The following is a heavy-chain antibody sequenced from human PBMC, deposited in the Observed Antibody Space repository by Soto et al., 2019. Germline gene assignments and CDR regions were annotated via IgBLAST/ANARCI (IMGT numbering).Heavy chain of an antibody. CDR2: ISTNSGHT. D-gene: IGHD3-16*02. CDR1: GYTFTTYG. V-gene: IGHV1-18*04. J-gene: IGHJ5*02. Sequence: QVQLVQSGTEVKKPGASVKVSCKASGYTFTTYGITWVRQAPGQGLEWMGWISTNSGHTDYAQKFRGRVTMTTDRSKTTAYRHLRSLRSDDTAVYYCAREEYRQVDHWGQGTLVTVSS. CDR3: AREEYRQVDH.